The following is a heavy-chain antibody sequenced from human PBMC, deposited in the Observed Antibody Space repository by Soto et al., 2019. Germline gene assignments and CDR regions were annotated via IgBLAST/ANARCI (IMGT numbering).Heavy chain of an antibody. CDR3: VIAINVATIHYFDY. V-gene: IGHV3-21*01. J-gene: IGHJ4*02. CDR2: ISSSSSYI. Sequence: PGGSLRLSCAASGFTFSSYSMNWVRQAPGKGLEWVSSISSSSSYIYYADSVKGRFTISRDNAKNSLYLQMNSLRAEDTAVYYCVIAINVATIHYFDYWGQGPLVTVSS. CDR1: GFTFSSYS. D-gene: IGHD5-12*01.